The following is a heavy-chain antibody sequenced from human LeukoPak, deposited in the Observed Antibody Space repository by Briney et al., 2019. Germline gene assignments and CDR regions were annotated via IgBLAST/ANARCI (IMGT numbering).Heavy chain of an antibody. J-gene: IGHJ4*02. CDR2: ISDDGRSK. Sequence: GGSLRLSCVVSGFRFSSYDMHWVRQAPGKGLEWVAVISDDGRSKYYADSVKGRFTIFRDNSKNTLSLQMNSLRAEDTAVYYCAKDYTPDYWGQGTLVTVSS. CDR1: GFRFSSYD. V-gene: IGHV3-30*18. CDR3: AKDYTPDY.